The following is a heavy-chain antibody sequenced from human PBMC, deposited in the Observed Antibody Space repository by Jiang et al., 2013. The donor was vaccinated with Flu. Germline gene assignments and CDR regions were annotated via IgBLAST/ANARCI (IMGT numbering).Heavy chain of an antibody. Sequence: SLICTVSGGSISSSSYYWGWIRQPPGKGLEWIGSIYYSGSTYYNPSLKSRVTISVDTSKNQFSLKLSSVTAADTAVYYCASLSGSKGGDAFDIWGQGTMVTVSS. D-gene: IGHD3-22*01. J-gene: IGHJ3*02. CDR2: IYYSGST. CDR3: ASLSGSKGGDAFDI. V-gene: IGHV4-39*07. CDR1: GGSISSSSYY.